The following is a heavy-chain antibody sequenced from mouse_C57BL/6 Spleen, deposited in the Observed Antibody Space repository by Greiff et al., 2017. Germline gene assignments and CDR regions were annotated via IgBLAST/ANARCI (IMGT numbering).Heavy chain of an antibody. CDR3: ARVYGSSYFDY. J-gene: IGHJ2*01. D-gene: IGHD1-1*01. CDR1: GFTFSSYA. CDR2: ISDGGSYT. Sequence: EVQLVESGGGLVKPGGSLKLSCAASGFTFSSYAMSWVRQTPEKRLEWVATISDGGSYTYYPDNVKGRFTISRDTAKNNLYLQMSHLKSEDTAMYYCARVYGSSYFDYWGQGTTLTVSS. V-gene: IGHV5-4*01.